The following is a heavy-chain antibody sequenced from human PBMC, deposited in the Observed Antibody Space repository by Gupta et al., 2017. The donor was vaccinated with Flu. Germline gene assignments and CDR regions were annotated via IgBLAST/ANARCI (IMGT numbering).Heavy chain of an antibody. CDR3: AKNSESLLSLDSVFDY. J-gene: IGHJ4*02. Sequence: HWVRQVPGKGLEWVAGISWNSGSLGYAAPVRDRFIISRDNAKNSLYLELESLRPEDTAFYYCAKNSESLLSLDSVFDYWGQGALVTVSS. V-gene: IGHV3-9*01. CDR2: ISWNSGSL. D-gene: IGHD3-3*01.